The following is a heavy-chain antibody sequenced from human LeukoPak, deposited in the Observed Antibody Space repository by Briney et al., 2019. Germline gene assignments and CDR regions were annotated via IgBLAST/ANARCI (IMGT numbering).Heavy chain of an antibody. CDR3: ARVQTLLMGGYYFDY. CDR1: GGSISSGGYY. D-gene: IGHD3-16*01. Sequence: PSETLSLTCTVSGGSISSGGYYWSWIRQHPGKGLEWIGYIYYSGSTYYNPSLKSRVTISVDTSKNQFSLKLSSVTAADTAVYYCARVQTLLMGGYYFDYWGQGTLVTVSS. CDR2: IYYSGST. J-gene: IGHJ4*02. V-gene: IGHV4-31*03.